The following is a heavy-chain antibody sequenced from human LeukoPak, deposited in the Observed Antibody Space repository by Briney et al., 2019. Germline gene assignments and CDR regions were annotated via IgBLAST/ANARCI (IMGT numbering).Heavy chain of an antibody. V-gene: IGHV3-7*01. CDR2: IKEDGSVT. CDR3: AIEIIGGASFLDY. CDR1: GLTFSSYW. D-gene: IGHD1-26*01. Sequence: PGGSLRLSCVASGLTFSSYWMSWVRQAPGKGLERVANIKEDGSVTYYLDSVKGRFTISRDNAKSSLYLQMNSLRAEDTAVYYCAIEIIGGASFLDYWGQGTLVTVSS. J-gene: IGHJ4*02.